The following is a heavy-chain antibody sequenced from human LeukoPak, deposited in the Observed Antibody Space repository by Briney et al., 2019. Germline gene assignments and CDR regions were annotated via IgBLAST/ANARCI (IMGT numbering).Heavy chain of an antibody. D-gene: IGHD3-22*01. CDR2: ISGSGGST. CDR1: GFTVSSNY. V-gene: IGHV3-23*01. CDR3: AKDRYYYDSSGYYAPDAFDI. Sequence: GGSLRLSCAASGFTVSSNYMSWVRQAPGKGLEWVSAISGSGGSTYYADSVKGRVTISRDNSKNTLYLQMNSLRAEDTAVYYCAKDRYYYDSSGYYAPDAFDIWGQGTMVTVSS. J-gene: IGHJ3*02.